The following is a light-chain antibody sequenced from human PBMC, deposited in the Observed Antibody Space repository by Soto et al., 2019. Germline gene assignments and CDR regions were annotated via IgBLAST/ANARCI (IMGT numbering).Light chain of an antibody. CDR1: QGISSR. CDR2: DAS. Sequence: DIQMTQSPSSVSASVGDRVTITCRASQGISSRLAWYQQKPGKAPNLLIYDASSLESGVPSRFSGSGSGTEFTLTISSLQPDDFATYYCQQYNSYLWTFGQGTKVDIK. J-gene: IGKJ1*01. CDR3: QQYNSYLWT. V-gene: IGKV1-5*01.